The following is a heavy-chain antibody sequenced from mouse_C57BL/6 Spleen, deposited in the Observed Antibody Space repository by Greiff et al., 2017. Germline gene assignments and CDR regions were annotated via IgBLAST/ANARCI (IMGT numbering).Heavy chain of an antibody. CDR3: ARDSPYAMDD. Sequence: EVQLQQSGPELVKPGASVKLSCKASGYSFTGYFMNWVKQSHGKSLEWIGRITPYNGDTFSNQKFKGKATLTVDTSSSTAHMELLSLPSEAFSVYYCARDSPYAMDDWGQGTSVTVSS. D-gene: IGHD6-1*01. J-gene: IGHJ4*01. V-gene: IGHV1-37*01. CDR1: GYSFTGYF. CDR2: ITPYNGDT.